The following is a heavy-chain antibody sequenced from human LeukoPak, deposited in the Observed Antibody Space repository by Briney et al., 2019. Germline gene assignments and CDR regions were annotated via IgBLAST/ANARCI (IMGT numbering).Heavy chain of an antibody. CDR1: GDSISSSSYY. V-gene: IGHV4-39*01. J-gene: IGHJ4*02. D-gene: IGHD3-22*01. Sequence: SETLSLTCTVSGDSISSSSYYWGWIRQPPGKGLEWIGSIYYSGSTYYNPSLKSRVTISVDTSKNQFSLKLSSVTAADTAVYYCARSLYYYDSSGYHYFDYWGQGTLVTVSS. CDR3: ARSLYYYDSSGYHYFDY. CDR2: IYYSGST.